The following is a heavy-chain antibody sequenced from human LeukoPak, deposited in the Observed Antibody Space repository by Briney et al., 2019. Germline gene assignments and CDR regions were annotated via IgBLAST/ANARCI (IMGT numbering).Heavy chain of an antibody. V-gene: IGHV1-2*04. CDR1: GYTFTGYY. CDR2: INPNSGGT. J-gene: IGHJ4*02. Sequence: ASVKVSCKASGYTFTGYYMHRVRQAPGQGLEWMGWINPNSGGTNYAQKFQGWVTMTRDTSISTAYMELSRLRSDDTAVYYCAKGNYDILTIDYWGQGTLVTVSS. D-gene: IGHD3-9*01. CDR3: AKGNYDILTIDY.